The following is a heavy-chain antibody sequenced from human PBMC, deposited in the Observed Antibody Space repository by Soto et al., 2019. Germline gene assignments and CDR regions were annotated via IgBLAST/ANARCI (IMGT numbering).Heavy chain of an antibody. V-gene: IGHV3-7*01. J-gene: IGHJ5*01. CDR1: GFPISSYR. CDR2: VEQDGSEQ. Sequence: GGSLRLSCSASGFPISSYRRSWVRQAPGKGLEWVANVEQDGSEQYYVLSVKGRFTISRDNTKNSLFLQMNSLRADDTAIYYCARDKGNPKGRFDPWGVGTLVTVCS. CDR3: ARDKGNPKGRFDP. D-gene: IGHD4-4*01.